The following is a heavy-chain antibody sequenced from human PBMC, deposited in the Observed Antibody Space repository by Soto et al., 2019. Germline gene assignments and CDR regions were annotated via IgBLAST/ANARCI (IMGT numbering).Heavy chain of an antibody. CDR3: ETHSDSGQNKSYFDY. J-gene: IGHJ4*02. CDR2: VHYSRAT. CDR1: GDSITSDGY. D-gene: IGHD3-10*01. Sequence: QLQLQESGSGLVRTSETLSLICIVSGDSITSDGYWDWIRQPTGKGLEWIGNVHYSRATYYNPSLKSRVTMSVDTYKNQVSVKLSSVTEADTAVYFCETHSDSGQNKSYFDYWSQGTLVTVSS. V-gene: IGHV4-39*01.